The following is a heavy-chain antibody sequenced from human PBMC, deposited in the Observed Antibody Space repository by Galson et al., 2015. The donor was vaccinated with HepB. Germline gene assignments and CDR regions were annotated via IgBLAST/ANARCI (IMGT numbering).Heavy chain of an antibody. CDR1: GFTFSSFG. D-gene: IGHD6-19*01. CDR2: ISYDESNK. V-gene: IGHV3-30*18. J-gene: IGHJ4*02. CDR3: AKDSGFTTGWDLDF. Sequence: SLRLSCAGSGFTFSSFGLHWIRQAPGKGLEWVAVISYDESNKYYADSMKGRFTISRDDSKNTVYLQMSSLRPADTAVYYCAKDSGFTTGWDLDFWGQGTLVTVSS.